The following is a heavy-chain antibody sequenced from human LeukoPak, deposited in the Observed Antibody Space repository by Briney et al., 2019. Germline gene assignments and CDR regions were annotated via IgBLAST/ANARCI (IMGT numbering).Heavy chain of an antibody. D-gene: IGHD2/OR15-2a*01. CDR3: VRQRVVGFYDPFDF. CDR1: GESFSGYY. J-gene: IGHJ4*02. Sequence: SETLSLTCAVYGESFSGYYWNWIRQPPGKGLEWIGEINHTGGTNYNPSLKSRVTISADTSKNQFSLNLSSVTAADTAVYYCVRQRVVGFYDPFDFWGQGTLVTVSS. CDR2: INHTGGT. V-gene: IGHV4-34*01.